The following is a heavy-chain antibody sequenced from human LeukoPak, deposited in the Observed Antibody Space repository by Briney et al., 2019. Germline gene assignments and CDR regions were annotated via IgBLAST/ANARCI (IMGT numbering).Heavy chain of an antibody. CDR2: INPNSGGT. Sequence: GASVKVSCKASGYTFTGYYMHWVRQAPGQGLEWMGWINPNSGGTNYAQKFQGRVTMTRDTSISTAYMELSRLRSDDTAVYHCARGEITYYYDSSGYFIWGQGTMVTVSS. J-gene: IGHJ3*02. D-gene: IGHD3-22*01. CDR1: GYTFTGYY. V-gene: IGHV1-2*02. CDR3: ARGEITYYYDSSGYFI.